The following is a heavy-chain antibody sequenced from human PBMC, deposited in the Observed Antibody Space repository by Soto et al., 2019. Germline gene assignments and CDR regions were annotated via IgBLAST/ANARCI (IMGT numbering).Heavy chain of an antibody. D-gene: IGHD2-2*01. Sequence: SETLSLTCTVSCGSISSYYWSWIRQPPGKGLEWIGYIYYSGSTNYNPSLKSRVTISVDTSKNQFSLKLSSVTAADTAVYYCARDCISTSCRDYGMDVWGQGTTVTVSS. CDR3: ARDCISTSCRDYGMDV. CDR1: CGSISSYY. J-gene: IGHJ6*02. CDR2: IYYSGST. V-gene: IGHV4-59*01.